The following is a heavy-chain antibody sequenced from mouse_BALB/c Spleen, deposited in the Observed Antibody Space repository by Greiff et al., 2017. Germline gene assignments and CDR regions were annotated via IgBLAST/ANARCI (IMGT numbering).Heavy chain of an antibody. J-gene: IGHJ4*01. CDR2: ISYSGST. V-gene: IGHV3-2*02. CDR3: ARGGQLGLPYYAMDY. CDR1: GYSITSDYA. Sequence: EVKLQESGPGLVKPSQSLSLTCTVTGYSITSDYAWNWIRQFPGNKLEWMGYISYSGSTSYNPSLKSRISITRDTSKNQFFLQLNSVTTEDTATYYCARGGQLGLPYYAMDYWGQGTSVTVSS. D-gene: IGHD3-1*01.